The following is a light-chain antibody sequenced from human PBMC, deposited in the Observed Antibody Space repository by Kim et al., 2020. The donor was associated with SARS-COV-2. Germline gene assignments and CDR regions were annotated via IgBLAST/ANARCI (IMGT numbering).Light chain of an antibody. V-gene: IGLV3-21*04. CDR3: QVWDSSDDHRVV. Sequence: GRPAGSPCGATSIGSKSLPWYHRKPGQAPVLVISYDSVRPSRIPERFSGSNSGNTATVTISRVEAGDEADYYCQVWDSSDDHRVVFGGGTQLTVL. J-gene: IGLJ2*01. CDR1: SIGSKS. CDR2: YDS.